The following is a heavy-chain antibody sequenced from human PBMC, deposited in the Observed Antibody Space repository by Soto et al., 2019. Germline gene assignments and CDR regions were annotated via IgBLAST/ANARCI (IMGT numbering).Heavy chain of an antibody. CDR3: ARSFYYGSGSYYPTLPYGMDV. CDR2: ISAYNGNT. J-gene: IGHJ6*02. Sequence: ASVKVSCKASGYTFTSYGISWVRQAPGQGLEWMGWISAYNGNTNYAQKLQGRVTMTTDTSTSTAYMELRSLRSDDTAVYYCARSFYYGSGSYYPTLPYGMDVWGQGTTVTVSS. CDR1: GYTFTSYG. D-gene: IGHD3-10*01. V-gene: IGHV1-18*01.